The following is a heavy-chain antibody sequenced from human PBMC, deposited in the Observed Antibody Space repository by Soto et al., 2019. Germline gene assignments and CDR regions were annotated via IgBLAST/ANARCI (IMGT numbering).Heavy chain of an antibody. CDR3: ATHFSNFRYYYYVMDV. CDR1: GYTFTDYW. D-gene: IGHD4-4*01. Sequence: GESLKISCQGSGYTFTDYWIGWVRQLPGKGLEWMGIIYPGDSDTRYSPSFQGHVTITVDKSTSTAYLQWNTLKASDTAMYYCATHFSNFRYYYYVMDVWGQGTTVSVS. CDR2: IYPGDSDT. V-gene: IGHV5-51*01. J-gene: IGHJ6*02.